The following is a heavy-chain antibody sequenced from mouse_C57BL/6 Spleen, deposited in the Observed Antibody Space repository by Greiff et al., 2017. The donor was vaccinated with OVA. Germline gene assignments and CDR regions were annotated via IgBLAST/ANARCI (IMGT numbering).Heavy chain of an antibody. V-gene: IGHV14-3*01. Sequence: VQLQQSVAELVRPGASVKLSCTASGFTITNTYMSWVKQRPEQGLEWIGRIDPTNGNTYYDPKFQGKVTLTADTSSNTAYLQLISLTSEDTAIYDCASGAGGRFAYWGQGTLVTVSA. J-gene: IGHJ3*01. CDR1: GFTITNTY. D-gene: IGHD3-2*02. CDR2: IDPTNGNT. CDR3: ASGAGGRFAY.